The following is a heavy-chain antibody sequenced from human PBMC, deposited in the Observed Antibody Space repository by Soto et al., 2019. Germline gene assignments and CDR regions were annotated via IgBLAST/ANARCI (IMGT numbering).Heavy chain of an antibody. Sequence: SETLSLTCAVYGGSFSGYYWSWIRQPPGKGLEWIGEINHSGSTNYNPSLKGRVTISVDTSKNQFSLKLSSVTAADTAVYYCARSIAVSNYYYYGMDVWGQGTTVTVSS. V-gene: IGHV4-34*01. CDR1: GGSFSGYY. J-gene: IGHJ6*02. CDR3: ARSIAVSNYYYYGMDV. CDR2: INHSGST. D-gene: IGHD6-19*01.